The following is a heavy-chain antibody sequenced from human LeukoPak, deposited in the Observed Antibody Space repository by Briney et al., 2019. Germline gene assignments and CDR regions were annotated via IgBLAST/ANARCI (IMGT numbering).Heavy chain of an antibody. CDR1: GFTVSSNY. Sequence: GGSLRLSCAASGFTVSSNYMSWVRQTPGKGLEWVSVIYSGGSTYYADSVKGRFTISRDNSKNTLYLQMNSLRAEDTAVYYCARDRPLGFPFDPWGQGTLVTVSS. CDR2: IYSGGST. CDR3: ARDRPLGFPFDP. D-gene: IGHD3-22*01. V-gene: IGHV3-66*02. J-gene: IGHJ5*02.